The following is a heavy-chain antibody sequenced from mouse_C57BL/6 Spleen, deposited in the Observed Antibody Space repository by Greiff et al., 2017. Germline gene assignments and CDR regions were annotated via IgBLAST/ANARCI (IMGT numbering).Heavy chain of an antibody. Sequence: DVMLVESGGGLVKPGGSLKLSCAASGFTFSDYGMHWVRQAPEKGLEWVAYISSGSSTIYYADTVKGRFTISRDNAKNTLFMQMTSLRSEDTAMYYCARGGFYFDYWGQGTTLTVSS. CDR1: GFTFSDYG. CDR3: ARGGFYFDY. V-gene: IGHV5-17*01. CDR2: ISSGSSTI. J-gene: IGHJ2*01.